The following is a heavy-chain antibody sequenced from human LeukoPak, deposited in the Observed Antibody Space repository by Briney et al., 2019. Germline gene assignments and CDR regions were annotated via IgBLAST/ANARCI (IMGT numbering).Heavy chain of an antibody. Sequence: GGSLRLSCAASGFTVSSNYMSWVRQAPGKGLEWVSVIYSGGSTYYAGSVKGRFTISRDNSKNTLYLQMNSLRAEDTAVYYCARGGYDYVWGSYRYTHFDYWGQGTLVTVSS. CDR2: IYSGGST. D-gene: IGHD3-16*02. V-gene: IGHV3-53*01. CDR3: ARGGYDYVWGSYRYTHFDY. J-gene: IGHJ4*02. CDR1: GFTVSSNY.